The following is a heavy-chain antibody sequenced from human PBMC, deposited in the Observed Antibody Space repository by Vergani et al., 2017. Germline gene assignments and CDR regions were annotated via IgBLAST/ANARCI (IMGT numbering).Heavy chain of an antibody. Sequence: QVQLQESGPGLVKPSETLSLTCTVSGGSVSSGSYYWSWIRQPPGKGLEWIGYIYYSGSTNYNPSLKSRVTISVDTSKNQFSLKLSSVTAADTAVYYCAGDIGSGNFDYWGQGTLVTVSS. CDR2: IYYSGST. V-gene: IGHV4-61*01. D-gene: IGHD3-10*01. J-gene: IGHJ4*02. CDR3: AGDIGSGNFDY. CDR1: GGSVSSGSYY.